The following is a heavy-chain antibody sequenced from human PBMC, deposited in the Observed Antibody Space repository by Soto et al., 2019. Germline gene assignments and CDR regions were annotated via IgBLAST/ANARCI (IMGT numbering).Heavy chain of an antibody. J-gene: IGHJ4*02. CDR2: IYYSGST. V-gene: IGHV4-59*01. CDR3: AREVPTTRARRWFGY. Sequence: SETLSLTCTVSGGSISTYYWSWIRQPPGKGPEWIGYIYYSGSTNYNPSLKSRVTISVDTSKNQFSLKLSSVTAADTAVYYFAREVPTTRARRWFGYWGQEPLVTLS. D-gene: IGHD2-2*01. CDR1: GGSISTYY.